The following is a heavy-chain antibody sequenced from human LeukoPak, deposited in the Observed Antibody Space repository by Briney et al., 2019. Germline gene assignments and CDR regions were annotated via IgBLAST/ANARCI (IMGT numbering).Heavy chain of an antibody. CDR1: GGTFSSYA. V-gene: IGHV1-69*04. Sequence: GASVKVSCKASGGTFSSYAISWVRQAPGQGLEWMGRIIPILGIANYVQKFQGRVTITADKSTSTAYMELSSLRSEDTAVYYCARDPLAARPNPFDYWGQGTLVTVSS. J-gene: IGHJ4*02. CDR2: IIPILGIA. CDR3: ARDPLAARPNPFDY. D-gene: IGHD6-6*01.